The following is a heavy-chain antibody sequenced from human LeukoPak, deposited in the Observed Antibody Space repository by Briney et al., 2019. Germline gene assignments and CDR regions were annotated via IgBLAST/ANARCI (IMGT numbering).Heavy chain of an antibody. V-gene: IGHV3-23*01. CDR1: GFTFSSYA. Sequence: GGSLRLSCAASGFTFSSYAMSWVRQAPGKGLEWVSAISGSGGSTYYADSVKGRFTISRDNSKNTLYLQMNSLRAGDTAVYYCARERIAARPRPKTFDYWGQGTLVTVSS. CDR3: ARERIAARPRPKTFDY. D-gene: IGHD6-6*01. J-gene: IGHJ4*02. CDR2: ISGSGGST.